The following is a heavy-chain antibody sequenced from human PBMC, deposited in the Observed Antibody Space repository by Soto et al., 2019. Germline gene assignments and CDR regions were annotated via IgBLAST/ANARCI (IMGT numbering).Heavy chain of an antibody. J-gene: IGHJ6*02. CDR3: ARADTGYSSSWFYYYYYGMDV. D-gene: IGHD6-13*01. Sequence: SVKVSCKASGGTFSSYAMSWVRQAPGEGLEWMGGIIPIFGTANYAQKFQGRVTITADESTSTAYMELSSLRSEDTAVYYCARADTGYSSSWFYYYYYGMDVWGQGTTVTVSS. CDR2: IIPIFGTA. V-gene: IGHV1-69*13. CDR1: GGTFSSYA.